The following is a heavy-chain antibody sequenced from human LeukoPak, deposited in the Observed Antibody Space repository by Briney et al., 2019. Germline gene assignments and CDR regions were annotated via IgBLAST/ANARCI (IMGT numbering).Heavy chain of an antibody. CDR2: ISYDGSNK. D-gene: IGHD6-19*01. J-gene: IGHJ4*02. CDR1: GFTFSSYA. CDR3: ARVSSGWYGGSFDC. V-gene: IGHV3-30-3*01. Sequence: GGSLRLSCAASGFTFSSYAMHWVRQAPGKGLEWVAVISYDGSNKYYADSVKGRFTISRDNSKNTLYLQMNSLRAEDTAVYYCARVSSGWYGGSFDCWGQGTLVTVSS.